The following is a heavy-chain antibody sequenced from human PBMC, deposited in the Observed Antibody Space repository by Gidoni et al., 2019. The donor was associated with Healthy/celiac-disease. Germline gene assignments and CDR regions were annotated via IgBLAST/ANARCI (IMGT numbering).Heavy chain of an antibody. CDR2: ISSSGSTI. J-gene: IGHJ6*03. CDR1: GFTFSDSY. Sequence: QVQLVESGGGLVKPGGSLRLSCAASGFTFSDSYMSWIRQAPGKGLEWVSDISSSGSTIYYADSVKGRFTISRDNAKNSLYLQMNSLRAEDTAVYYCARGHDYSNYGALYWYYMDVWGKGTTVTVSS. CDR3: ARGHDYSNYGALYWYYMDV. V-gene: IGHV3-11*01. D-gene: IGHD4-4*01.